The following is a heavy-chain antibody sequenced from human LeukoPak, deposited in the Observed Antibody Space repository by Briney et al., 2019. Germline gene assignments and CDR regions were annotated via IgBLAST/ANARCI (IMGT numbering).Heavy chain of an antibody. D-gene: IGHD1-7*01. Sequence: ASVKVSCKVSGYTLTELSMHWVRQAPGQGLEWMGIINPSGGSTSYAQKFQGRVTMTRDTSTSTVYMELSSLRSEDTAVYYCARAVTGTRPIDYWGQGTLVTVSS. J-gene: IGHJ4*02. V-gene: IGHV1-46*01. CDR3: ARAVTGTRPIDY. CDR2: INPSGGST. CDR1: GYTLTELS.